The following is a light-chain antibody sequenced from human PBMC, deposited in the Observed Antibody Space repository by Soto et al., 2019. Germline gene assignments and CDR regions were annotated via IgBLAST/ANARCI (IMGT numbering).Light chain of an antibody. CDR3: QQLNSYPLS. CDR1: QGISSY. CDR2: AAS. V-gene: IGKV1-9*01. J-gene: IGKJ5*01. Sequence: DIQLTQSPSFLSASVGDRVTITCRASQGISSYLAWYQQKPGKAPKLLIYAASTLQSGVPSRFSGSGSGTEFTLTISSLQPEDFATSSCQQLNSYPLSFGQGTRLEIK.